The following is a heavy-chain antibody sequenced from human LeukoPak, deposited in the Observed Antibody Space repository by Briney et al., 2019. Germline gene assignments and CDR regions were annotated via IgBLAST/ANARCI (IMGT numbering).Heavy chain of an antibody. J-gene: IGHJ4*02. D-gene: IGHD1-14*01. CDR1: GFSFSTYY. Sequence: GGSLRLSCAASGFSFSTYYVNWVRQAPGRGLEWVSCISSSSTYIYYADSVRGRFAISRDNAKNSLYLQMNSLRADDTAVYYCVRENHGSFDYWGQGSLVTVSS. CDR2: ISSSSTYI. CDR3: VRENHGSFDY. V-gene: IGHV3-21*01.